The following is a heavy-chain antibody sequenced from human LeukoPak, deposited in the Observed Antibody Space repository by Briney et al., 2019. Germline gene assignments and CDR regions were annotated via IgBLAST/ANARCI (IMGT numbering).Heavy chain of an antibody. Sequence: PGRSLKLSCTASGFTFSLYTMTWVRQAPGKGLEWVATVSPTGGTVFYADSLRGRFTISRDNSMNTLYLQMSTLEAVDTAIYYCAKGLGAGDYTPSHYWGQGTLVIVSS. CDR3: AKGLGAGDYTPSHY. J-gene: IGHJ4*02. CDR1: GFTFSLYT. CDR2: VSPTGGTV. V-gene: IGHV3-23*01. D-gene: IGHD1-26*01.